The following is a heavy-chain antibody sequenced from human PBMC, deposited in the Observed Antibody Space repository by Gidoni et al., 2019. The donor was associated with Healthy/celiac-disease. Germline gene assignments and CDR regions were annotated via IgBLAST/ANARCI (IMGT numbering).Heavy chain of an antibody. CDR1: GYTFTGYY. D-gene: IGHD3-22*01. CDR2: INPNSGGT. CDR3: AREGYYDSSGRTMIMDV. J-gene: IGHJ6*02. Sequence: QVQLVQSGAEVKKPGASVKVSCKASGYTFTGYYMHWVRQAPGQGLEWMGWINPNSGGTNYAQKFQGWVTMTRDTSISTAYMELSRLRSDDTAVYYCAREGYYDSSGRTMIMDVWGQGTTVTVSS. V-gene: IGHV1-2*04.